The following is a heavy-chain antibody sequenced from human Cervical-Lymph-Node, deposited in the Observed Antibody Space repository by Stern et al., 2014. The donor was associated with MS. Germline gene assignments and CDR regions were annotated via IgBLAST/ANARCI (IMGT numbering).Heavy chain of an antibody. CDR3: AKGGSGSYLD. D-gene: IGHD1-26*01. V-gene: IGHV3-30*04. J-gene: IGHJ4*02. CDR2: LSYDGIDK. CDR1: GVRFRRYA. Sequence: VQLVESGGGVVQTGRSLRLSCAASGVRFRRYALHWVRKAPGKGLEWVALLSYDGIDKYYTDSVTGRFTVSRDNSNNSVDLEMNSLRLEDTAVYYCAKGGSGSYLDWGQGSLVTVSS.